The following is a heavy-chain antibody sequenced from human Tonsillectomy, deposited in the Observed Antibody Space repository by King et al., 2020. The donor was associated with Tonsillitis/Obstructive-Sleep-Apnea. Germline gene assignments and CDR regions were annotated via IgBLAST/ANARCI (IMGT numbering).Heavy chain of an antibody. CDR1: GFTFSSYS. V-gene: IGHV3-21*01. D-gene: IGHD4-17*01. CDR2: ISSSSSYI. J-gene: IGHJ3*02. Sequence: VQLVESGGGLVKPGGSLRLSCAASGFTFSSYSMNWVRQAPGKGLEWVSSISSSSSYIYYADSVKGRFTISRDNAKNTLYLQMKSLRAEDTAVYYCARDLPGGDYAFDIWGQGTMVTVSS. CDR3: ARDLPGGDYAFDI.